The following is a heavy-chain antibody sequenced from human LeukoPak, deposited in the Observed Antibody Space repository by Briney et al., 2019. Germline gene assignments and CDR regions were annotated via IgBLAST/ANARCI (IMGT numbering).Heavy chain of an antibody. CDR1: GYTFTGYY. J-gene: IGHJ4*02. CDR2: INPNSGGT. CDR3: ARSPTYYYDSSDFDY. Sequence: ASVKVSCKASGYTFTGYYMHWVRQAPGQGLEWMGWINPNSGGTNYAQKFQGRVTMTRDTSISTAYMELSSLRSEDTAVYYCARSPTYYYDSSDFDYWGQGTLVTVSS. D-gene: IGHD3-22*01. V-gene: IGHV1-2*02.